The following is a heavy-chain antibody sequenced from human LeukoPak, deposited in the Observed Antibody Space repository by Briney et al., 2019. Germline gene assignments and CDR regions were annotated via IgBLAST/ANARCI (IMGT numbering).Heavy chain of an antibody. D-gene: IGHD3-9*01. V-gene: IGHV4-39*07. CDR2: IYHSGST. CDR1: GGSISSSSYY. J-gene: IGHJ3*02. CDR3: ARIKKELVNDVFDI. Sequence: PSETLSLTCTVSGGSISSSSYYWGWIRQPPGKGLEWIGSIYHSGSTYYNPSLKSRVTMSVDTSKNQFSLKLSSVTAADTAVYYCARIKKELVNDVFDIWGQGTMVTVSS.